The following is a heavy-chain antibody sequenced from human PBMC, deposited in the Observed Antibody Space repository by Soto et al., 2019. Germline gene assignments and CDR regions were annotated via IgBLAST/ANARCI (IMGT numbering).Heavy chain of an antibody. V-gene: IGHV3-74*01. J-gene: IGHJ4*02. D-gene: IGHD2-15*01. Sequence: EVQLVESGGGLVQPGESLRLSCAASGFTFSNYWMHWVRQAPGKGLVWVSRIDSDGSRISYADFVKGRFTISRDNAKNTVYLHMNSLTAEDPAVYYCVRTSLVVAVATREAFWGQGTLVTVP. CDR2: IDSDGSRI. CDR3: VRTSLVVAVATREAF. CDR1: GFTFSNYW.